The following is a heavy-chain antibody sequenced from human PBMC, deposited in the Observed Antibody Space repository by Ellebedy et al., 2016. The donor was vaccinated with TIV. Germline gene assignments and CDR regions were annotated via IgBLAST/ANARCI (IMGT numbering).Heavy chain of an antibody. CDR2: INHSGST. V-gene: IGHV4-34*01. CDR3: ARDSAGDWFDP. CDR1: GGSFSGYY. Sequence: SETLSLTXAVYGGSFSGYYWSWIRQPPGKGLEWIGEINHSGSTNYNPSLKSRFTISVDTSKNQFSLKLSSVTAADTAVYYCARDSAGDWFDPWGQGTLVTVSS. J-gene: IGHJ5*02. D-gene: IGHD6-19*01.